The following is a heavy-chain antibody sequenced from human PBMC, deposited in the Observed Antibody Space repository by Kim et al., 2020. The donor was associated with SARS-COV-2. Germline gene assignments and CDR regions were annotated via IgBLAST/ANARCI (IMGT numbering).Heavy chain of an antibody. D-gene: IGHD6-19*01. Sequence: RVTISVDTSKNQFSLKLSSVTAADTAVYYCARDESSGWPRPNYYYGMDVWGQGTTVTVSS. J-gene: IGHJ6*02. V-gene: IGHV4-59*01. CDR3: ARDESSGWPRPNYYYGMDV.